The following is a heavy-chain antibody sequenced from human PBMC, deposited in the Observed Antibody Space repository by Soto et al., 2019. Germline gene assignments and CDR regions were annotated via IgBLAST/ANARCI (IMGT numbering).Heavy chain of an antibody. Sequence: EVQLLESGGGLVQPGGSLRLSCAASGFSIGGYAMNWVRQAPENGLEWVSAISGSAGTTYYADSVKGRFTVSRDNSKNTLYLQTNSLRANDTAVYYCANYFGPGLGRFDYWGPGTLVTVSS. D-gene: IGHD1-1*01. V-gene: IGHV3-23*01. J-gene: IGHJ4*02. CDR2: ISGSAGTT. CDR3: ANYFGPGLGRFDY. CDR1: GFSIGGYA.